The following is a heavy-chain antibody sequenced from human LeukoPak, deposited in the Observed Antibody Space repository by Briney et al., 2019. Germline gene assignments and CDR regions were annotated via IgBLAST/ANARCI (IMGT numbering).Heavy chain of an antibody. CDR2: INPNSGGT. D-gene: IGHD3-16*01. J-gene: IGHJ6*03. CDR3: ARGSASRGYYYYYYMDV. V-gene: IGHV1-2*02. CDR1: GYTFTGYY. Sequence: ASVKVSCKASGYTFTGYYMHWVRQAPGQGLEWMGWINPNSGGTNYAQKFQGRVTMTRETSISTAYMELSRLRSDDTAVYYCARGSASRGYYYYYYMDVWGKGTTVTVSS.